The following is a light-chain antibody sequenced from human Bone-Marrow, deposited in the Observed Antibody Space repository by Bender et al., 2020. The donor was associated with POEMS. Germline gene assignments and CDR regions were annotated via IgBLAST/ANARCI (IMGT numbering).Light chain of an antibody. J-gene: IGLJ2*01. CDR3: QSYDSSLSGYVV. CDR2: GNS. CDR1: SSNIGAGYD. V-gene: IGLV1-40*01. Sequence: QSVLTQPPSVSGAPGQRVTISCTGSSSNIGAGYDVHWYQQLPGTAPKLLINGNSNRPSGVPDRFSGPKSGTSASLAITGLQAEDEADYYCQSYDSSLSGYVVFGGGTKLTVL.